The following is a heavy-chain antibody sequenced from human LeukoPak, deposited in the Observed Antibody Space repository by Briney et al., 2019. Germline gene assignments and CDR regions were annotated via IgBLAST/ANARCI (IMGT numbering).Heavy chain of an antibody. CDR1: GFTFSSYW. CDR3: ARVTVGATADYFDS. D-gene: IGHD1-26*01. Sequence: GGSLRLSCAASGFTFSSYWMHWVRQAPGKGLMWVSRINSDGSSTNYADSVKGRFTISRDNAKNTLYLQMNTLRAEDTAVYFCARVTVGATADYFDSWGQGTLVTVSS. V-gene: IGHV3-74*01. CDR2: INSDGSST. J-gene: IGHJ4*02.